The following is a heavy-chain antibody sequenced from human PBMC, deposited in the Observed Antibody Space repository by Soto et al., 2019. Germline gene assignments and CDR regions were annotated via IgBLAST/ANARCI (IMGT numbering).Heavy chain of an antibody. CDR1: GGSFSGYY. Sequence: SETLSLTCAVYGGSFSGYYWSWIRQPPGKGLEWIGEINHSGSTNYNPSLKSRVTISVDTSKNQFSLKLSSVTAADTAVYYCARGSVVAPVVGGWFYYYMDVWVKGTTVTVSS. J-gene: IGHJ6*03. CDR2: INHSGST. CDR3: ARGSVVAPVVGGWFYYYMDV. V-gene: IGHV4-34*01. D-gene: IGHD2-15*01.